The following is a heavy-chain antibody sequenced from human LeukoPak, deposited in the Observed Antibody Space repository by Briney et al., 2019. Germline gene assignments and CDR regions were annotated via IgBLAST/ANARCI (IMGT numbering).Heavy chain of an antibody. Sequence: SQTLSLTCTVSGGSISSGSYYWSWIRQPAGKGLEWIGRIYTSGSTNYNPSLKSRVTISVDTSKNQLSLKLSSVTAADTAVYYCARAMGYCSSTSCYEAPGFDYWGQGTLVTVSS. CDR3: ARAMGYCSSTSCYEAPGFDY. CDR1: GGSISSGSYY. D-gene: IGHD2-2*01. CDR2: IYTSGST. V-gene: IGHV4-61*02. J-gene: IGHJ4*02.